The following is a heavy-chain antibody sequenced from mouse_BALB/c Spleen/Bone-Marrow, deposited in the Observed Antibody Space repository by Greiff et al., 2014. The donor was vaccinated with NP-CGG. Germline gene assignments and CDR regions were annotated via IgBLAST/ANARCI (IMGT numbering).Heavy chain of an antibody. Sequence: EVKLVESGGGLVQPGGSLKLSCAASGFDFRRYWMNWVRQAPGKGLEWIGEINPDSSTINYTPSLKDKFFISRDNAKNTLYLQMSKVRSGDTALYYCARNGYYGWSANWGQGTLVTVSA. J-gene: IGHJ3*01. V-gene: IGHV4-1*02. D-gene: IGHD2-3*01. CDR2: INPDSSTI. CDR1: GFDFRRYW. CDR3: ARNGYYGWSAN.